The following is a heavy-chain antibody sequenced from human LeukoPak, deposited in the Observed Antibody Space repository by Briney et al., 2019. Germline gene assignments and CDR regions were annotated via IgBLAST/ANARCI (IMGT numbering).Heavy chain of an antibody. CDR1: GYTFTSYD. Sequence: ASVKVSCKASGYTFTSYDINWVRQATGQGLEWMGWMNPNSGNTGYAQKFQGRVTMTRNTSISTAYMELSSLRSEDTAVYYCAKGGGSGSYLHYYYSYGMDVWGQGTTVTVSS. D-gene: IGHD3-10*01. J-gene: IGHJ6*02. CDR3: AKGGGSGSYLHYYYSYGMDV. V-gene: IGHV1-8*01. CDR2: MNPNSGNT.